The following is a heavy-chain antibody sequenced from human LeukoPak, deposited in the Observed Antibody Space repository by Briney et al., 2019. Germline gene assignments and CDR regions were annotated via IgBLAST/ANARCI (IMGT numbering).Heavy chain of an antibody. V-gene: IGHV1-8*03. Sequence: ASVKVSCKASGYTFTSYDINWVRQATGQGLEWMGWMNPNSGNTGYAQKFQGRVTITRNTSISTAYMELSSLRSEDTAVYYCARLWFGESNNDYWGQGTLVTVSS. CDR2: MNPNSGNT. J-gene: IGHJ4*02. CDR1: GYTFTSYD. D-gene: IGHD3-10*01. CDR3: ARLWFGESNNDY.